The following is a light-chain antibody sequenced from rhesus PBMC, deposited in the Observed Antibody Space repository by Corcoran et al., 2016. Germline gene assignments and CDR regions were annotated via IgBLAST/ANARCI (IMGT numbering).Light chain of an antibody. V-gene: IGKV2-104*02. CDR1: QSLLDSEDGNTY. CDR3: MQALECPLT. Sequence: DIVMTQTPLSLPVTPGEPASISCRSSQSLLDSEDGNTYLDWYLQKPGQSPQLLISGVSNRPSGVPERFSGSGSDTDFTLKISRVEAEDVGVYYCMQALECPLTFGGGTKVEI. J-gene: IGKJ4*01. CDR2: GVS.